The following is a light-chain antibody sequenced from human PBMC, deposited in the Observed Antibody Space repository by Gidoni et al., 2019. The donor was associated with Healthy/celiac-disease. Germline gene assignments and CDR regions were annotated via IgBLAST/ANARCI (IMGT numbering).Light chain of an antibody. CDR2: DAS. Sequence: DIQMTQSPSTLSASVGDRVTITCRASQSISSWLAWYQQKPGKAPKLLIYDASSLESGVPSRFSGSGSGTEFTLTINSLQPDDFATYYCQQYNSAWTFGQXTKVEIK. V-gene: IGKV1-5*01. CDR1: QSISSW. J-gene: IGKJ1*01. CDR3: QQYNSAWT.